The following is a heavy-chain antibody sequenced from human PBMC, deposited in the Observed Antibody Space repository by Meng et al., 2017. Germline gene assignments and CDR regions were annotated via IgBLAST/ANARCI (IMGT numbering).Heavy chain of an antibody. V-gene: IGHV3-33*01. CDR1: GFTFSSFG. D-gene: IGHD6-13*01. J-gene: IGHJ4*02. CDR2: IWYDGSKE. CDR3: ARDLGYSPDY. Sequence: VQLLESGGGGVQPGRSLRLSCAASGFTFSSFGMHWVRLAPGKVLEWVAAIWYDGSKEYYADSVKGRFTIFRDNSKNTLYLQMNSLRAEDTAVHYCARDLGYSPDYRGQGTLVTVSS.